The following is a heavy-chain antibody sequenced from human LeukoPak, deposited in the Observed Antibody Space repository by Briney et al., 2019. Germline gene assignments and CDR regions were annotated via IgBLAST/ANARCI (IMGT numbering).Heavy chain of an antibody. V-gene: IGHV4-31*03. CDR3: ARVGMDSSGYYYVDY. CDR1: GGSISSGGNY. CDR2: INYSGST. Sequence: SETLSLTCTVSGGSISSGGNYWSWIRQNPGKGLEWIGYINYSGSTYYNPSLKSRVTISVDTSKNQFSLKLSSVTAADTAVYYCARVGMDSSGYYYVDYWGQGTLVTVSS. J-gene: IGHJ4*02. D-gene: IGHD3-22*01.